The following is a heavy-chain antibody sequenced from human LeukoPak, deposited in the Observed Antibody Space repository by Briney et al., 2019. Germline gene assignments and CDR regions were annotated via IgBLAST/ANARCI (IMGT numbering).Heavy chain of an antibody. CDR3: ARQAAGTASYYFDY. V-gene: IGHV4-34*01. CDR1: GGSFSGYY. CDR2: INHSGST. J-gene: IGHJ4*02. D-gene: IGHD6-13*01. Sequence: SETLSLTCAVYGGSFSGYYWSWIRQPPGKGLEWIGEINHSGSTNYNPSLKSRVTISVDTSKNQFSLKLSSVTAADTAVYYCARQAAGTASYYFDYWGQGTLVTVSS.